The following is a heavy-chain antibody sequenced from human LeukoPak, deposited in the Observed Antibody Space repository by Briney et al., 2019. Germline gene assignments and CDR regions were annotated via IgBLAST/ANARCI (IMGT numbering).Heavy chain of an antibody. J-gene: IGHJ4*02. CDR1: GGSISSTSHY. CDR2: VYYSGST. D-gene: IGHD6-13*01. CDR3: ARLGYSVSWTDC. Sequence: PSETLSLTCTVSGGSISSTSHYWGWICQPPGKGLEWIGSVYYSGSTYYNPSLKSRVTISVDTSKNQFSLRLSSVTATDMAVYFCARLGYSVSWTDCWGQGILVTVPS. V-gene: IGHV4-39*01.